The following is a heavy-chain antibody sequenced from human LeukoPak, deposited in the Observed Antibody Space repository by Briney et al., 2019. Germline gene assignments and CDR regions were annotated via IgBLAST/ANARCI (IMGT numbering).Heavy chain of an antibody. D-gene: IGHD3-10*01. J-gene: IGHJ4*02. V-gene: IGHV4-59*08. CDR3: ARHGYYGSGSYYTPFDY. Sequence: SETLSLTCTVSGGSISSYYWSWIRQPPGKGLEWIGYIYYSGSTNYNPSLKSRVTISVDTSKNQFSLKLSSVTAADTAVYYCARHGYYGSGSYYTPFDYWGQGTLVTVSS. CDR1: GGSISSYY. CDR2: IYYSGST.